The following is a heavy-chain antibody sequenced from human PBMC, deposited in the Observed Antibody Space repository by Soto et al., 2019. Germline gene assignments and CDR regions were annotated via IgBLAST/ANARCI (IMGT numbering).Heavy chain of an antibody. J-gene: IGHJ4*02. D-gene: IGHD1-1*01. V-gene: IGHV1-18*01. Sequence: QVHLVQSGAEVKKPGASVKVSCKGSGSGFPTYGITWVRQAPGQGLAWMAWISAHNGNTNYAQKLQGRVTVTRDTSTSTAYMELRSLRSDDTAVYYCARGRYGDYWGQGALVTVSS. CDR2: ISAHNGNT. CDR1: GSGFPTYG. CDR3: ARGRYGDY.